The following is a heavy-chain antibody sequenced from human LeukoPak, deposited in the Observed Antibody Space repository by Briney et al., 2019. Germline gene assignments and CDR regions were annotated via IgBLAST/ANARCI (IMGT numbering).Heavy chain of an antibody. J-gene: IGHJ5*02. V-gene: IGHV3-9*01. CDR2: ISWNSGSI. Sequence: GRSLRLSCAASGFTFDDYAMHWVWQAPGKGLEWVSGISWNSGSIGYADSVKGRFTISRDNAKNSLYLQMNSLRAEDTALYYCAKELPGRWFDPWGQGTLVTVSS. D-gene: IGHD2-15*01. CDR3: AKELPGRWFDP. CDR1: GFTFDDYA.